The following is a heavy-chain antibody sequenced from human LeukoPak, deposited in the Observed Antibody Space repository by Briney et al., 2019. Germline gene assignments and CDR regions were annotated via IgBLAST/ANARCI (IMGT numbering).Heavy chain of an antibody. V-gene: IGHV3-21*01. CDR1: GFTFSNYN. D-gene: IGHD4-17*01. J-gene: IGHJ4*02. CDR2: ISGGSSFI. Sequence: GGSLRLSCAASGFTFSNYNMNWVRQAPGEGLEWVSYISGGSSFIYYADSVRGRFTISRDNSKNTLYLQMNSLRAEDTAVYYCAKKIDYGDSLDYWGQGTLVTVSS. CDR3: AKKIDYGDSLDY.